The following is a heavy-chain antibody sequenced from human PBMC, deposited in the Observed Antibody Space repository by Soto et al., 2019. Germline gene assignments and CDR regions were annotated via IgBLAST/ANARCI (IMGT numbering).Heavy chain of an antibody. Sequence: PSETLSLTCTVSGGSISSGGYYWSWIRQHPGKGLEWIGYIYYSGSTYYNPSLKSRVTISVDTSKNQFSLKLSSVTAADTAVYYCARATEKYSGYDWIDYWGQGTLVTVSS. CDR1: GGSISSGGYY. D-gene: IGHD5-12*01. CDR3: ARATEKYSGYDWIDY. CDR2: IYYSGST. V-gene: IGHV4-31*03. J-gene: IGHJ4*02.